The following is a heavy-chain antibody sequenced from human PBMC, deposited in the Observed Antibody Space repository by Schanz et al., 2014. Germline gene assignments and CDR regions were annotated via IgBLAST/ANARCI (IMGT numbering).Heavy chain of an antibody. J-gene: IGHJ4*02. CDR3: ARDGLGADY. V-gene: IGHV4-59*01. CDR1: GGSISSYY. Sequence: QVQLQESGPGLVKPSETLSLTCTVSGGSISSYYWNWIRQPPGKGLEWIGYVYYTGSTTYNPSLKSRVTISVVPSKRQFSLKLSSVTAADTAVYYCARDGLGADYWGQGTLVTVSA. CDR2: VYYTGST.